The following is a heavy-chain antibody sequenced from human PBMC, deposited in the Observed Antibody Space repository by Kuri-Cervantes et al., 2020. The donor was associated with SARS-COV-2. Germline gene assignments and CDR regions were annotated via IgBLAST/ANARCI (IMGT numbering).Heavy chain of an antibody. CDR3: ARISIWVVAATLFLAYYYYYGMDV. J-gene: IGHJ6*02. D-gene: IGHD2-15*01. Sequence: LSLTCAASGFTFSSYWMHWVRQAPGKGLVWVSRINSDGSTTSYADSVKGRFTISRDNAKNTLYLQMNSPRAEDTAVYYCARISIWVVAATLFLAYYYYYGMDVWGQGTTVTVSS. CDR2: INSDGSTT. CDR1: GFTFSSYW. V-gene: IGHV3-74*01.